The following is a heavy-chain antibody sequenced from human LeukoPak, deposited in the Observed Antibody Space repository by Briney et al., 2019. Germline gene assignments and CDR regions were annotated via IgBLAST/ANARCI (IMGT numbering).Heavy chain of an antibody. Sequence: PGGSLRLSCAASGFTFSSYSMNWVRQAPGKGLEWVSYISSSSNTIYYADSVKGRFTISRDNAKNSLYLQMNSLRDEDTAVYYCARDLGYSGSYGVRFGDFDIWGQGTMVTVSS. CDR3: ARDLGYSGSYGVRFGDFDI. V-gene: IGHV3-48*02. D-gene: IGHD1-26*01. J-gene: IGHJ3*02. CDR1: GFTFSSYS. CDR2: ISSSSNTI.